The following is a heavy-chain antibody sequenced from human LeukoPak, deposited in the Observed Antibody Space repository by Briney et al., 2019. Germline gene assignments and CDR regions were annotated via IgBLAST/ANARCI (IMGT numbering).Heavy chain of an antibody. V-gene: IGHV7-4-1*02. CDR2: INTNTGNP. CDR1: GYSFTSNV. Sequence: GASVKVSCKASGYSFTSNVISWVRQAPGQGLEWMGWINTNTGNPTYAQGFTGRFVFSLDTSVSTAYLQISSLKAEDTAVYYCARVWVSSSLYFDPWGQGTLVTVSS. D-gene: IGHD6-13*01. CDR3: ARVWVSSSLYFDP. J-gene: IGHJ5*02.